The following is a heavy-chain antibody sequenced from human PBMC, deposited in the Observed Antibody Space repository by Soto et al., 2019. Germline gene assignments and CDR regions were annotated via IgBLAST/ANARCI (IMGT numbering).Heavy chain of an antibody. CDR3: AREAASGSDF. J-gene: IGHJ4*02. CDR1: GYIFSDYS. V-gene: IGHV3-48*02. CDR2: ISSSGSVK. Sequence: EVQLVESGGDSVQPGGPLRLSCVGSGYIFSDYSMNWVRQAPGKGLEWVSYISSSGSVKYYADSAKGRFTVSRDNAKNSLSLQMNSLRDEDSALYYCAREAASGSDFWGQGTLVTVSS. D-gene: IGHD3-3*01.